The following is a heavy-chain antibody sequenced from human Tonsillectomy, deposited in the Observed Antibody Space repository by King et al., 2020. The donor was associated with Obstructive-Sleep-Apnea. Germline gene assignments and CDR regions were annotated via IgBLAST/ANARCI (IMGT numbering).Heavy chain of an antibody. J-gene: IGHJ4*02. CDR1: AYTFTNYG. V-gene: IGHV1-18*01. Sequence: QQVQSGTEVKKPGASVKVSCKASAYTFTNYGISWVRQAPGQGLEWMGWISAYNGNTNYAQKVQGRVTMTTDTSTSTAYMELRSLRSDDTAVYYCAKDSGIFDRYFDYWGQGTLVTVSS. CDR2: ISAYNGNT. CDR3: AKDSGIFDRYFDY. D-gene: IGHD3-3*02.